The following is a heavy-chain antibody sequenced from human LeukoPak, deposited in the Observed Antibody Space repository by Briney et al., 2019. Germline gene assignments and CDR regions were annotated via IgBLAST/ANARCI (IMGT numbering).Heavy chain of an antibody. CDR3: ARDSGSAFDL. Sequence: GGSLRLSCAASGFTFSSYAMSWVRQAPGKGLEWVAFIRYDGSNKYYADSVKGRFTISRDNSKNTLYLQMNSLRAEDTAVYYCARDSGSAFDLWGRGTLVTVSS. V-gene: IGHV3-30*02. J-gene: IGHJ2*01. CDR1: GFTFSSYA. D-gene: IGHD5-12*01. CDR2: IRYDGSNK.